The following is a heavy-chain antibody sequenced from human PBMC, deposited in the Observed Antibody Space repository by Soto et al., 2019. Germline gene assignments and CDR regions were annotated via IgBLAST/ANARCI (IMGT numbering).Heavy chain of an antibody. V-gene: IGHV3-23*01. J-gene: IGHJ4*02. D-gene: IGHD3-22*01. Sequence: LRLSCAAPGFTLSSYAMGWVRQALGKGLEWVSAISGSGGSTYYADSVKGRFTISRDNSKNTLYLQMNSLRAEDTAVYYCAKGGYYDSSGIDYWGQGTLVTVSS. CDR1: GFTLSSYA. CDR2: ISGSGGST. CDR3: AKGGYYDSSGIDY.